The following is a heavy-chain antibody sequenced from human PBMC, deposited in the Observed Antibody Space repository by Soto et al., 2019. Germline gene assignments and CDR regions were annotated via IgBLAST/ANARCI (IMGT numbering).Heavy chain of an antibody. D-gene: IGHD1-26*01. CDR2: IVPLLRIT. CDR1: GDTSTIYT. CDR3: ATDKYGAGRVGVHS. V-gene: IGHV1-69*08. J-gene: IGHJ5*02. Sequence: QVQLVQSGAEVKKPGASLRVSCETSGDTSTIYTITWVRQAPGQGLQWMERIVPLLRITNYAQEFQGRLTITADSSTSSAHIELTSLTSEDTAVYYCATDKYGAGRVGVHSWGQGTLVIVSS.